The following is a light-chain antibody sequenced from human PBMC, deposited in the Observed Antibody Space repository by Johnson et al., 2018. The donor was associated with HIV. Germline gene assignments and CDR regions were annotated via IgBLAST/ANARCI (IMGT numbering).Light chain of an antibody. Sequence: QSMLTQPPSVSAAPGQKVTISCSGSSSNIGNNYVSWYQQLPGTAPKLLIYDNNKRPSGIPDRFSGSKSGTSATLGITGLQTGDEADYYCGTCDSSLSAGVFGTGTKVTVL. J-gene: IGLJ1*01. CDR1: SSNIGNNY. V-gene: IGLV1-51*01. CDR3: GTCDSSLSAGV. CDR2: DNN.